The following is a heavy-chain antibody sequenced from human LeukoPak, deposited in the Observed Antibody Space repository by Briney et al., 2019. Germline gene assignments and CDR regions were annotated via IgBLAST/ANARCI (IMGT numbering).Heavy chain of an antibody. D-gene: IGHD1-26*01. CDR2: ISGSGGST. Sequence: GGSLRLSCAASGFTLSSYVMSWVRQAPGKGLEWVSGISGSGGSTNYADSVKGRFTISRDNSKNTLYLQMNSLRAEDTAVYYCARARIEWEPFFDYWGQGTLVTVSS. V-gene: IGHV3-23*01. J-gene: IGHJ4*02. CDR3: ARARIEWEPFFDY. CDR1: GFTLSSYV.